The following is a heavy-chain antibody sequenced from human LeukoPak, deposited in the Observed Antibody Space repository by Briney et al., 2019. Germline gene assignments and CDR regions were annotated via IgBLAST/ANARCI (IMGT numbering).Heavy chain of an antibody. CDR1: GYTFTGYY. J-gene: IGHJ6*02. V-gene: IGHV1-2*02. D-gene: IGHD3-3*01. Sequence: ASVKVSCKASGYTFTGYYMHWVRQAPGQGLEWMGWINPNSGGTNYAQKFQGRVTMTRDTSISTAYMELSRLRSDDTAVYYCARDLTSIFGVVPPYYYGMDVWGQGTTVTVSS. CDR3: ARDLTSIFGVVPPYYYGMDV. CDR2: INPNSGGT.